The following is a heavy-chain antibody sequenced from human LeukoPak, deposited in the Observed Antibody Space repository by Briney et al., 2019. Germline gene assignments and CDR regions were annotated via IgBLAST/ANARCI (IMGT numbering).Heavy chain of an antibody. J-gene: IGHJ5*02. CDR2: ISAYNGNT. V-gene: IGHV1-18*01. Sequence: ASVKVSCKASGYTFTSYGISWVRQAPGQGLEWMGWISAYNGNTNYTQKLQGRVTMTTDTTTSTAYMELRSLRSDDTAVYYCARVTIAARVAWFDPWGQGTLVTVSS. D-gene: IGHD6-6*01. CDR3: ARVTIAARVAWFDP. CDR1: GYTFTSYG.